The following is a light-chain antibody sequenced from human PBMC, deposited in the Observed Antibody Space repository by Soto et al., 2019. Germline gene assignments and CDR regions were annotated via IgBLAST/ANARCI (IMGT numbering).Light chain of an antibody. J-gene: IGKJ1*01. CDR3: QQYSTYSRT. CDR1: QSISSW. CDR2: KAS. V-gene: IGKV1-5*03. Sequence: DIQMTQSPSTLSASVGDRVTITCRASQSISSWLAWYQQKPGKAPKLLIYKASSLESGVPSRFSGSGSGTEFTLTISSLQPDDFATDYCQQYSTYSRTFGKGTKVEIK.